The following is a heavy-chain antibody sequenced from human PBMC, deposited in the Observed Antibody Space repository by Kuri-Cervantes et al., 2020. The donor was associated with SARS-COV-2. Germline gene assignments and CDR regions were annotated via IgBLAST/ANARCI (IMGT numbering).Heavy chain of an antibody. CDR2: MNPNSGNT. Sequence: ASVKVSCKASGYTFTSYDINWVRQATGQGLEWMGWMNPNSGNTGYAQKFQGRVTMTRNTSISTAYMELRSLRSDDTAVYYCARDTDPLGYYGSGDWVDVWGQGTTVTVSS. D-gene: IGHD3-10*01. J-gene: IGHJ6*02. CDR3: ARDTDPLGYYGSGDWVDV. CDR1: GYTFTSYD. V-gene: IGHV1-8*01.